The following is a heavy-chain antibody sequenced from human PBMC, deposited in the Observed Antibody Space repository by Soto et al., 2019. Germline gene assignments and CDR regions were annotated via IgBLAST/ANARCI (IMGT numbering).Heavy chain of an antibody. V-gene: IGHV4-61*08. J-gene: IGHJ4*02. CDR1: GGSISSGGYS. CDR2: IYYSGST. D-gene: IGHD6-19*01. Sequence: SETLSLTCAVSGGSISSGGYSWSWIRQPPGKGLEWIGYIYYSGSTNYNPSLKSRVTISVDTSKNQFSLKLSSVTAADTAVYYCARASYSSGWTGQYYFDYWGQGTLVTVSS. CDR3: ARASYSSGWTGQYYFDY.